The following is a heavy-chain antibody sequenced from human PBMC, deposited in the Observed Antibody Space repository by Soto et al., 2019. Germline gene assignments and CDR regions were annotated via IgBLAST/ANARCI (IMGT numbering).Heavy chain of an antibody. V-gene: IGHV3-7*05. CDR3: ARDGVAPGLHLDH. J-gene: IGHJ1*01. D-gene: IGHD3-10*01. CDR1: GFTFSSYG. Sequence: GGSLRLSCAASGFTFSSYGMHWVRQAPGKGLEWVASITYDGTEKCYVDSVKGRFTISRDNPKNSVYLQMASLRAEDTAVYYCARDGVAPGLHLDHWGQGTPVTVSS. CDR2: ITYDGTEK.